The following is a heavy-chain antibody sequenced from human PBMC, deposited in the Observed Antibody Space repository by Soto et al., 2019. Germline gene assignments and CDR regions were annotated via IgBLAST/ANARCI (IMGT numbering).Heavy chain of an antibody. CDR1: GGSISSYY. J-gene: IGHJ6*02. Sequence: LSLTCTVSGGSISSYYWSWIRQPPGKGLEWIGYIYYSGSTNYNPSLKSRVTISVDTSKNQFSLKLSSVTAADTAVYYCARGGIAAAGIYYYYGMDVWGQGTTVTVSS. CDR2: IYYSGST. D-gene: IGHD6-13*01. CDR3: ARGGIAAAGIYYYYGMDV. V-gene: IGHV4-59*01.